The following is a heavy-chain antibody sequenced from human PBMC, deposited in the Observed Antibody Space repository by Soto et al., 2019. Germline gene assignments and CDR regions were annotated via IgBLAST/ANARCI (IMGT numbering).Heavy chain of an antibody. Sequence: QVHLVQSEGEAKKPGASVKVSCKASGYSFSDNGITWVQQAPGHGLEWMGWISAENGKTNYAPKFQGRVTMTTDTSTSTASMELKNLKHDDTAVYYCARVYSDYIDYWGQGTLVTVSS. CDR2: ISAENGKT. D-gene: IGHD1-26*01. CDR1: GYSFSDNG. CDR3: ARVYSDYIDY. J-gene: IGHJ4*02. V-gene: IGHV1-18*01.